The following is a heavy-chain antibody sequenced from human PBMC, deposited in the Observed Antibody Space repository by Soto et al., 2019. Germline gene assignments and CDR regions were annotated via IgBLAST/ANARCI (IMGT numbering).Heavy chain of an antibody. J-gene: IGHJ4*02. CDR3: ARDFAYFDS. V-gene: IGHV1-18*04. Sequence: SLTVYYTAAGYTFSTYGINWVRQAPGQGLEWMGWISPYTGNTNYAQEFQGRVSISMDTSKNQFSLNLDSVTAADTAVYFCARDFAYFDSWGQGTLVTVSS. D-gene: IGHD3-3*01. CDR1: GYTFSTYG. CDR2: ISPYTGNT.